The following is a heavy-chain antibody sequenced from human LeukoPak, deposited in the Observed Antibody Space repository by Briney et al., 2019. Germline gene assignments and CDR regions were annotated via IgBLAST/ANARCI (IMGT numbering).Heavy chain of an antibody. V-gene: IGHV5-51*01. CDR1: GYSLTNSW. D-gene: IGHD3-9*01. CDR3: ARLDILTGSPFDY. CDR2: IYPGDSDP. Sequence: GESLKISCKGSGYSLTNSWIGWVRHMPGRGLEWMGIIYPGDSDPRYSPSFQGQVTISADKSISTAYLQWSSLKASDTAMYYCARLDILTGSPFDYWGQGALVTVSS. J-gene: IGHJ4*02.